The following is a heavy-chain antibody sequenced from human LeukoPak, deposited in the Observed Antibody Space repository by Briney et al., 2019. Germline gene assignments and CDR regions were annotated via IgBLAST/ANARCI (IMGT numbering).Heavy chain of an antibody. J-gene: IGHJ4*02. CDR1: GGTFSSYA. CDR3: ARGGRITIFGVSTFDY. CDR2: IIAYNGNT. D-gene: IGHD3-3*01. Sequence: ASVKVSCKASGGTFSSYAISWVRQAPGQGLEWMGGIIAYNGNTNYAQKLQGRVTMTTDTSTSTAYMELRSLRSDDTAVYYCARGGRITIFGVSTFDYWGQGTLVTVSS. V-gene: IGHV1-18*01.